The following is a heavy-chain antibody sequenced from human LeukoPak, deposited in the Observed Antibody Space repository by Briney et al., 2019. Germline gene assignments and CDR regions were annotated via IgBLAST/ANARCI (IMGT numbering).Heavy chain of an antibody. Sequence: SVKVSCKASGGTFSSYAISWVRQAPGQGLEWMGRIIPIFGIANYAQKFQGRVTVTADKSTSTAYMELSSLRSEDTAVYYCARGYCSSTSCYSSGMDVWGQGTTVTVSS. CDR1: GGTFSSYA. CDR2: IIPIFGIA. D-gene: IGHD2-2*01. J-gene: IGHJ6*02. V-gene: IGHV1-69*04. CDR3: ARGYCSSTSCYSSGMDV.